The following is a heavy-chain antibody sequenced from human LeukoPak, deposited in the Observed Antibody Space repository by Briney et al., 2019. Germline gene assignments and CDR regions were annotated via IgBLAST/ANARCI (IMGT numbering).Heavy chain of an antibody. CDR1: GDALTGSSSY. Sequence: PETLSLTCTVSGDALTGSSSYWGWIRQPPGKGLKWIGSMYYSGVAYSNPSLKSRVTLSADTSSNQFSLKLSSVSAADTAVYYCARQDYDITGYYYFDYWGQGTLVTVSS. CDR3: ARQDYDITGYYYFDY. D-gene: IGHD3-22*01. CDR2: MYYSGVA. V-gene: IGHV4-39*01. J-gene: IGHJ4*02.